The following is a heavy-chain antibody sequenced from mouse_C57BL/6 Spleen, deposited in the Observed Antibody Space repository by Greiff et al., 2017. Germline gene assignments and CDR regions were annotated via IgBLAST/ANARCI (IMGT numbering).Heavy chain of an antibody. D-gene: IGHD1-1*01. J-gene: IGHJ1*03. V-gene: IGHV14-2*01. CDR1: GFNIKDYY. CDR3: ARSGYGSSSRYFDV. Sequence: VQLKQSGAELVKPGASVKLSCTASGFNIKDYYMHWVKQRTEQGLEWIGRIDPEDGEIKYAPKFQGKATITADTSSNTAYLQLSSLTSEDTAVYYGARSGYGSSSRYFDVWGTGTTVTVSS. CDR2: IDPEDGEI.